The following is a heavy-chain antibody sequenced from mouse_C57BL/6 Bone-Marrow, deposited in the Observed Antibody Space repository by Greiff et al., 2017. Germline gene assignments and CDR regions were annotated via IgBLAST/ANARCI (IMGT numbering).Heavy chain of an antibody. J-gene: IGHJ4*01. D-gene: IGHD2-4*01. CDR1: GFTFSDAW. V-gene: IGHV6-6*01. Sequence: EVQLQESGGGLVQPGGSMKLSCAASGFTFSDAWMDWVRQSPEKGLEWVAEIRNKAHNHATYYAGSVKGRFTISRNDSKSSVYLQRNSLRAEDTGNYYCTSASIYYDYDGAMDYWGQGTSVTVSS. CDR2: IRNKAHNHAT. CDR3: TSASIYYDYDGAMDY.